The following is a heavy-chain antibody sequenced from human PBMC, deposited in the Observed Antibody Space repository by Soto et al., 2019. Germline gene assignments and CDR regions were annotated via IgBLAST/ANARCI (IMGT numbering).Heavy chain of an antibody. CDR2: ISGSGGST. Sequence: EVQLLESGGGLVQPGGSLRLSCAASRFTFTNYAMSWVRQAPGKGLEWLSAISGSGGSTNYADSVKGRFTISRDNSKNTLYLQMNSLRVEDTALYYFTKDSSGGAGSGWSHGYWGHGTLVTVSS. CDR1: RFTFTNYA. D-gene: IGHD6-19*01. J-gene: IGHJ4*01. V-gene: IGHV3-23*01. CDR3: TKDSSGGAGSGWSHGY.